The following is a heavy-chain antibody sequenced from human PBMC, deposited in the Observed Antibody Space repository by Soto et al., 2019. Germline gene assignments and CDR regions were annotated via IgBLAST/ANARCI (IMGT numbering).Heavy chain of an antibody. Sequence: XETLSLTCTVSGTSLNSGTNYWNWVRRPPGKALEWIGYIYGSGNTKYNPSLKSRVTISQDTSKNQVSLKMNSVTATDTAMYYCAGDWGPYWFDTWGQGILVTVSS. CDR1: GTSLNSGTNY. CDR3: AGDWGPYWFDT. V-gene: IGHV4-61*01. J-gene: IGHJ5*02. CDR2: IYGSGNT. D-gene: IGHD7-27*01.